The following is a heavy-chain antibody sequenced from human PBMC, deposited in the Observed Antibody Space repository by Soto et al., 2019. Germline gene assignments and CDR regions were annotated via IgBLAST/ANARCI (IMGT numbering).Heavy chain of an antibody. CDR3: ATLYSGYDFYFDY. Sequence: ASVKVSCKASGGTFSSYAISWVRQAPGQGLEWMGGIIPILGIANYAQKFQGRVTITADKSTSTAYMELSSLRSEDTAVYYCATLYSGYDFYFDYWGQEPWSPSPQ. D-gene: IGHD5-12*01. V-gene: IGHV1-69*10. CDR1: GGTFSSYA. J-gene: IGHJ4*01. CDR2: IIPILGIA.